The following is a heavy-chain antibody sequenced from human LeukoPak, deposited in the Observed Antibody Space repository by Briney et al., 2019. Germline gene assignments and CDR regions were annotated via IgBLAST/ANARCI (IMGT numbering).Heavy chain of an antibody. J-gene: IGHJ4*02. V-gene: IGHV3-30-3*01. CDR2: ISYDGSNK. Sequence: GGSLRLSCAASGFTFSSYAMHWVRQAPGKGLEWVAVISYDGSNKYYADSVKGRFTISRDNSKNTLYLQMNSLRAEDTAVYYCARLTYYYDRHFDYWGQGTLVTVSS. CDR1: GFTFSSYA. D-gene: IGHD3-22*01. CDR3: ARLTYYYDRHFDY.